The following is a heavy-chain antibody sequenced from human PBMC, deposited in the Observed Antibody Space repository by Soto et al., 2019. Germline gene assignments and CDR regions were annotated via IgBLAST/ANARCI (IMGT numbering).Heavy chain of an antibody. Sequence: ASVKVSCKASGYTFTSYGISWVRQAPGQGLEWMGWISAYNGNTEYAQNFQGGVTMTTDTSTSTAYMELRRVRSDDTAVYYCAXDGRVVAVAGTDYYYGMDVWGQGTTVTVYS. CDR1: GYTFTSYG. V-gene: IGHV1-18*04. CDR2: ISAYNGNT. D-gene: IGHD6-19*01. CDR3: AXDGRVVAVAGTDYYYGMDV. J-gene: IGHJ6*02.